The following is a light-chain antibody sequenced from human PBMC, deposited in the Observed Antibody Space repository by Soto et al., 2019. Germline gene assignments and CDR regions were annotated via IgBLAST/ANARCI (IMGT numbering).Light chain of an antibody. V-gene: IGLV2-8*01. CDR3: STFGGTKV. CDR1: SSDVGANNY. Sequence: QSALTQPPSASGSPGQSVTLSCSGTSSDVGANNYVSWYQQHPGKAPKNIIYEVTKRPSGVPDRFSGSKSGSTASLTVSGLQAEDEADYYCSTFGGTKVFGGGTKLTVL. CDR2: EVT. J-gene: IGLJ2*01.